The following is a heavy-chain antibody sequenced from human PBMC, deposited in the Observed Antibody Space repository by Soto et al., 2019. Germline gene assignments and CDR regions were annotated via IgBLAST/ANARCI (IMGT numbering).Heavy chain of an antibody. CDR2: IYYTGST. J-gene: IGHJ4*02. D-gene: IGHD5-12*01. Sequence: QVQLQESGPGLVKPSQTLSLTCTVSGGSFSSDDYYWSWIRQPPGDGLEWIGDIYYTGSTYYNPSLKSRLTISVDTSKSQFSLKLNSVTAADTAVYYCARGSLMATILFDYWGQGTLVTVSS. V-gene: IGHV4-30-4*01. CDR3: ARGSLMATILFDY. CDR1: GGSFSSDDYY.